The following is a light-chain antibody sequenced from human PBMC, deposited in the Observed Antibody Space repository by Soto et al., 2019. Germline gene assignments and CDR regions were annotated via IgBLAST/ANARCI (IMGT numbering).Light chain of an antibody. CDR1: RGHSSYA. Sequence: QPVLTQSTSASASLGASVKLTCTLSRGHSSYAIAWHQQQPEKGPRYLMKLNSDGSHSKGDGIPDRFSGSSSGAERYLTISSLQSEDEADYDCQTWGTCIHVGFCGGTKLTVL. J-gene: IGLJ2*01. CDR2: LNSDGSH. CDR3: QTWGTCIHVG. V-gene: IGLV4-69*01.